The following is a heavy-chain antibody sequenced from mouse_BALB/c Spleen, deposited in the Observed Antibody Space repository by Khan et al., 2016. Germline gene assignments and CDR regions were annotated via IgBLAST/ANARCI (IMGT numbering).Heavy chain of an antibody. Sequence: QIQLVQSGPELKKPGETVKISCKASGYTFTNYGMNWVKQAPGKGLKWMGWINTYTGEPTYADDFKGRFAFPLETSASTAYLQINNLKNEDMATYFCARRRGYLSAMDYWGQGTSVTVSS. CDR3: ARRRGYLSAMDY. D-gene: IGHD2-3*01. J-gene: IGHJ4*01. CDR2: INTYTGEP. V-gene: IGHV9-1*02. CDR1: GYTFTNYG.